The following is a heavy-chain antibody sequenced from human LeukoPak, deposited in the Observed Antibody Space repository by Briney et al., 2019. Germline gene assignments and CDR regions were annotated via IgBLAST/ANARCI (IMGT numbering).Heavy chain of an antibody. CDR3: ARAYPDSSSYYWNDAFDI. J-gene: IGHJ3*02. CDR2: INPSGGST. D-gene: IGHD3-22*01. CDR1: GYTFTSYY. Sequence: GASVKVSCKASGYTFTSYYMHWVRQAPGQGLEWMGIINPSGGSTSYAQKFQGRVTMTRDTSTSTVYMELSSLRSEDTAVYYCARAYPDSSSYYWNDAFDIWGQGTMVTVSS. V-gene: IGHV1-46*01.